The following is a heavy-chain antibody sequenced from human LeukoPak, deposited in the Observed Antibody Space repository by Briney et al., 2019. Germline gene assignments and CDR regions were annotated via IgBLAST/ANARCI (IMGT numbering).Heavy chain of an antibody. J-gene: IGHJ3*02. D-gene: IGHD3-22*01. CDR1: GFTFGDYA. CDR3: ARLHHYYDSTLPDAFDI. CDR2: IRSKAYGGTT. V-gene: IGHV3-49*03. Sequence: GGSLRLSCTASGFTFGDYAMSWFRQAPGKGLEWVGFIRSKAYGGTTEYAASVKGRFTISADKSISTAYLQWSSLKASDTAMYYCARLHHYYDSTLPDAFDIWGQGTMVTVSS.